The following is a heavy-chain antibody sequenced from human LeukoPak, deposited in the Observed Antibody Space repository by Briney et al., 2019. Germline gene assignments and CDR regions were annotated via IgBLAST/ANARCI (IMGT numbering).Heavy chain of an antibody. V-gene: IGHV4-61*02. Sequence: SETLSLTCTVSGGSISSGSYYWSWIRQPAGKGLEWIGRIYTSGSTHYNPSLKSRVTISVDTSKNQFSLKLSSVTAADTAVYYCARTCGYCHIENFDYWGQGTLVTVSS. CDR3: ARTCGYCHIENFDY. CDR1: GGSISSGSYY. CDR2: IYTSGST. D-gene: IGHD3-22*01. J-gene: IGHJ4*02.